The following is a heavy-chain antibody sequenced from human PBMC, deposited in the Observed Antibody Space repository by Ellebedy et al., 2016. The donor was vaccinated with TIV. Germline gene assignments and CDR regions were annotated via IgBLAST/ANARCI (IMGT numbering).Heavy chain of an antibody. D-gene: IGHD3-22*01. CDR3: ARGSDYYDSLTRNAFDI. CDR2: INPSGGST. V-gene: IGHV1-46*01. Sequence: ASVKVSCKASGYTFTSYYMHWVRQAPGQGLEWMGIINPSGGSTSYAQKFQGRVTMTRDTSTSTVYMELSSLRAEDTAVYYCARGSDYYDSLTRNAFDIWGQGTMVTVSS. CDR1: GYTFTSYY. J-gene: IGHJ3*02.